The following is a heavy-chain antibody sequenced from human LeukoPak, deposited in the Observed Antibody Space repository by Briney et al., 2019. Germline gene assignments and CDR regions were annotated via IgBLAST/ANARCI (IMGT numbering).Heavy chain of an antibody. Sequence: GGSLRLSCAASGFTFSSYWMSWVRQAPGKGLEWVANIKQDGSEKYYVDSVKGRFTISRDNAKNSLYLQMNSLGAEDTAVYYCAIPPLSGTGSSSPLAGVDVWGQGTTVTVSS. V-gene: IGHV3-7*01. CDR3: AIPPLSGTGSSSPLAGVDV. CDR2: IKQDGSEK. D-gene: IGHD3-10*01. CDR1: GFTFSSYW. J-gene: IGHJ6*02.